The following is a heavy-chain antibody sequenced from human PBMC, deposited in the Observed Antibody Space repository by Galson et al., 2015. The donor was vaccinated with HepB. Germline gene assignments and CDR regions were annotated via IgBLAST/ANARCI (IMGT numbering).Heavy chain of an antibody. Sequence: SETLSLTCTVSGGSISSYYWSWIRQPAGKGLEWIGRIYTSGSTNYNPSLKSRVTMSVDTSKNQFSLKLSSVTAADTAVYYCARGGSGYCSSTSCYTGEDYYGMDVWGQGTTVTVSS. CDR2: IYTSGST. D-gene: IGHD2-2*02. CDR1: GGSISSYY. CDR3: ARGGSGYCSSTSCYTGEDYYGMDV. J-gene: IGHJ6*02. V-gene: IGHV4-4*07.